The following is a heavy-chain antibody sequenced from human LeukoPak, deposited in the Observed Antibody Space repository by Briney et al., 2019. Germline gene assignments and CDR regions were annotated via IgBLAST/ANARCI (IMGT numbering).Heavy chain of an antibody. V-gene: IGHV3-48*03. J-gene: IGHJ4*02. CDR1: GFTFSSYE. D-gene: IGHD4-23*01. CDR3: AREGSPLEFYGGSHFDY. Sequence: GGSLRLSCAASGFTFSSYEMNWVRQAPGKGLEWVSYISSSGSTIYYADSVKGRFTISRDNAKNSLYLQMNSLRAEDTAVYYCAREGSPLEFYGGSHFDYWGQGTLVTVSS. CDR2: ISSSGSTI.